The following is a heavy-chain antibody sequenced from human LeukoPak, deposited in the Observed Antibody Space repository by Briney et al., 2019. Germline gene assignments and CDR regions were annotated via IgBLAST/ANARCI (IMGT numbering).Heavy chain of an antibody. CDR3: AKGGSSLYFFDY. CDR1: GFTFSSYA. CDR2: ISGSGGST. Sequence: GGSLRLSYAASGFTFSSYAMSWVRQAPGKGLEWVSAISGSGGSTYYADSVKGRFTISRDNSKNTLYLQMNSLRAEDTAVYYCAKGGSSLYFFDYWGQGTLVTVSS. D-gene: IGHD1-26*01. J-gene: IGHJ4*02. V-gene: IGHV3-23*01.